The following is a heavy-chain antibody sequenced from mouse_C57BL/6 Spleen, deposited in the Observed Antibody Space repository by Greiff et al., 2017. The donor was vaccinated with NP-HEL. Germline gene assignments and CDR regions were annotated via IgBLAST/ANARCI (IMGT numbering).Heavy chain of an antibody. V-gene: IGHV3-8*01. D-gene: IGHD1-1*01. CDR3: ARSRTTVSPFAY. J-gene: IGHJ3*01. CDR2: ISYSGST. CDR1: GYSITSDY. Sequence: EVQLQESGPGLAKPSQTLSLTCSVSGYSITSDYWHWIRKFPGHKLEYMGYISYSGSTYYNPSLKRRISITRDTSKNQYYLQLNSVTTEDTATYYCARSRTTVSPFAYWGRGTLVTVSA.